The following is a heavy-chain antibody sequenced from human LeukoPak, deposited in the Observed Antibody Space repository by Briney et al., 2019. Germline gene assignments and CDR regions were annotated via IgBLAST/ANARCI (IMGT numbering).Heavy chain of an antibody. Sequence: ASVKVSCKASGYTFTSYGISWVRQAPGQGLEWMGWISACNGDTNYAQNLQGRVTMTTDTSTNTAYMELRSLRSDDTAVYYCARDFPGIAMAGTFDYWGQGTLVTVSS. D-gene: IGHD6-19*01. J-gene: IGHJ4*02. CDR2: ISACNGDT. V-gene: IGHV1-18*01. CDR1: GYTFTSYG. CDR3: ARDFPGIAMAGTFDY.